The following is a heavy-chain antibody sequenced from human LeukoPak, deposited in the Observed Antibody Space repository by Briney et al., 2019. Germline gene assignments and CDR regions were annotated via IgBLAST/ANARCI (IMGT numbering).Heavy chain of an antibody. Sequence: SVKVSCKASGGTFSSSAISWVRQAPGQGLEWMGGIIPIFGTANYAQKFQGRVTITTDESTSTAYMELSSLRSEDTAVYYCARGYCSSTSCYYFDYWGQGTLVTVSS. CDR2: IIPIFGTA. CDR1: GGTFSSSA. V-gene: IGHV1-69*05. D-gene: IGHD2-2*01. J-gene: IGHJ4*02. CDR3: ARGYCSSTSCYYFDY.